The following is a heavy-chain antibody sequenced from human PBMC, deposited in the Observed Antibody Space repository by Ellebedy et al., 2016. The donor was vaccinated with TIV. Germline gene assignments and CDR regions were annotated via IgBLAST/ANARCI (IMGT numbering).Heavy chain of an antibody. CDR3: TRRSSHCSGGSCYRDYHYGMDV. D-gene: IGHD2-15*01. J-gene: IGHJ6*02. V-gene: IGHV5-10-1*01. Sequence: GESLKISXEGSGYRFTSYWINWVRQTPGKGLEWMGRIDPSDSYTNYSPSFQGHVTISADKSLSTAYLQWNSLKASDTAMYYCTRRSSHCSGGSCYRDYHYGMDVWGQGTTVTVSS. CDR2: IDPSDSYT. CDR1: GYRFTSYW.